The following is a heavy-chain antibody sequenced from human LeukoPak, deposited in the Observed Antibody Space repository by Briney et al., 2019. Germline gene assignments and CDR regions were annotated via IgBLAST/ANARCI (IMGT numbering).Heavy chain of an antibody. CDR3: ARSRRSGTTRDY. CDR2: IYYSGST. D-gene: IGHD1-1*01. CDR1: GGPISSGGYY. J-gene: IGHJ4*02. Sequence: SETLSLTCTVSGGPISSGGYYWSWIRQHPGEGLEWIGYIYYSGSTYYNPSLKSRVTISVDTSKNQFSLKLSSVTAADTAVYYCARSRRSGTTRDYWGQGTLVTVSS. V-gene: IGHV4-31*03.